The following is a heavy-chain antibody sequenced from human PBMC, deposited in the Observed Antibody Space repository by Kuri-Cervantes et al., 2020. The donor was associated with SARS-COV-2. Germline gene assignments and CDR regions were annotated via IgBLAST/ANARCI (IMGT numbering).Heavy chain of an antibody. CDR2: INPDTGAT. D-gene: IGHD3-16*01. J-gene: IGHJ3*02. V-gene: IGHV1-2*02. CDR3: ARDGGKHIVVDAFDI. CDR1: GYNFSEYY. Sequence: ASVKVSCKSSGYNFSEYYVHWVRQAPGRGLEWVGWINPDTGATKFAQKFQGRVTMTRDTSITTAYMDVSRLRSDDTAVYYCARDGGKHIVVDAFDIWGQGTMVTVSS.